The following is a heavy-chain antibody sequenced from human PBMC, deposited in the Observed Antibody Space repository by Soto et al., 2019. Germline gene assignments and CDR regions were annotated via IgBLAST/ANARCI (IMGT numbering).Heavy chain of an antibody. V-gene: IGHV3-23*01. CDR2: ISGSGDTT. CDR3: AKFFVETGGSSGWPWSFHY. CDR1: GFTFSSYA. J-gene: IGHJ4*02. D-gene: IGHD6-25*01. Sequence: VQLLESGGDLVQPGRSLRVSCAASGFTFSSYAMSWVRQAPGKGLEWVSAISGSGDTTYYADSVKGRFTISRDNSENTLSLQMNSLRAEDTAIYYCAKFFVETGGSSGWPWSFHYWGQGTLVTVSS.